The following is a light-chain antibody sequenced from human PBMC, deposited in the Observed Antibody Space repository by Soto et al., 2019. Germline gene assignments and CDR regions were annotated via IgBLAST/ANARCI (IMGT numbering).Light chain of an antibody. V-gene: IGLV4-69*01. CDR2: LDSDGSH. CDR1: SGHSSYT. CDR3: QTWATGPDWV. J-gene: IGLJ3*02. Sequence: QLVLTQSPSASASLGASVKLTCTLSSGHSSYTITWHQQQPDKGPRFLMNLDSDGSHYKGDGSPDRFSGSRSGTERYLTISSLQSDEEADYYCQTWATGPDWVFGGGTKLTVL.